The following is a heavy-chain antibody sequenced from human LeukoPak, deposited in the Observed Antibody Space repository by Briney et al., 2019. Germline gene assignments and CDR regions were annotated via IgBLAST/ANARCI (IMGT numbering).Heavy chain of an antibody. CDR1: GFTFSDYY. CDR3: ARERKVLGGSGSYHNWFDP. D-gene: IGHD3-10*01. CDR2: ICSSSSYT. V-gene: IGHV3-11*05. Sequence: GGSLRLSCAASGFTFSDYYMSWIRQAPGKGLEWVSYICSSSSYTNYADSVKGRFTISRDNAKNSLYLQMNSLRAEDTAVYYCARERKVLGGSGSYHNWFDPWGQGTLVTVSS. J-gene: IGHJ5*02.